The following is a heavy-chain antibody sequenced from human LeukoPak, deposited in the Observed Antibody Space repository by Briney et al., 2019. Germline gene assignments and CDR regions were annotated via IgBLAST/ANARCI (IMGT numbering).Heavy chain of an antibody. CDR2: ISSSSSYI. J-gene: IGHJ3*01. CDR1: GFTFSSYN. V-gene: IGHV3-21*04. D-gene: IGHD2-8*02. Sequence: GGSLRLSCAASGFTFSSYNMNWVRQAPGKGLEWVSSISSSSSYIYYADSVKGRFTVSRDNAKNSLYLQMNSLRAEDMALYYCAKDEFVASDFTGAFDVWGQGTMVTVSS. CDR3: AKDEFVASDFTGAFDV.